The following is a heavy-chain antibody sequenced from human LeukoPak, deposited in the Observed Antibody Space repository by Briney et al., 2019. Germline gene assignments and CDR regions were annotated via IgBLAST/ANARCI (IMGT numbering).Heavy chain of an antibody. CDR2: IFSGDST. CDR3: ARVGAVAAADC. CDR1: GFIVSSKY. J-gene: IGHJ4*02. D-gene: IGHD6-19*01. V-gene: IGHV3-66*01. Sequence: PGGSLRLSCAASGFIVSSKYMSWVRQAPGKGLGWVSIIFSGDSTYYADSVKGRFTISRDNSKNTVYLQMNSLRAEDTAVYYCARVGAVAAADCWGQGTLVTVSS.